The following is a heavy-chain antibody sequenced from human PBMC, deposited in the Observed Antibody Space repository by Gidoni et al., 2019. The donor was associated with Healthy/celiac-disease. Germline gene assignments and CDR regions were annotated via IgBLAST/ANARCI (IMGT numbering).Heavy chain of an antibody. CDR3: ARRADFWSGYFDY. D-gene: IGHD3-3*01. V-gene: IGHV4-59*08. CDR1: GGPISSYY. Sequence: QGQLQESGPGLVKPAETLSLNGTGSGGPISSYYWSWLRQPPGKGLEWIGYMYYSGSTHYHPSLKSRVTISVDTSKNQFSLKLTSVTAADTAVYYCARRADFWSGYFDYWGLGTLVTVSS. J-gene: IGHJ4*02. CDR2: MYYSGST.